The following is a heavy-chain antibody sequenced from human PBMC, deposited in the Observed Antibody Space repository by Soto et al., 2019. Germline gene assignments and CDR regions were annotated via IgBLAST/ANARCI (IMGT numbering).Heavy chain of an antibody. CDR1: GFSLSTSGMC. Sequence: ASGPTLVNPTQTLTLTCTFSGFSLSTSGMCVSWIRQPPGKALEWLARIDWDDDKYYSTSLKTRLTISKDTSKNQVVLTMTNMDPVDTATYYCARTPPIYNWNHVNYYYYMDVWGKGTTVTVSS. CDR3: ARTPPIYNWNHVNYYYYMDV. J-gene: IGHJ6*03. V-gene: IGHV2-70*11. D-gene: IGHD1-20*01. CDR2: IDWDDDK.